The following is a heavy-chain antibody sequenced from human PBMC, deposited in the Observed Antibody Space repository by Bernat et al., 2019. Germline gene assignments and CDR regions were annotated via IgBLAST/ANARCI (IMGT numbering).Heavy chain of an antibody. CDR1: GFTFSTYA. J-gene: IGHJ4*02. D-gene: IGHD4-17*01. Sequence: EVQLLESGGGLVQPGGSLRLSCVASGFTFSTYAMSWLRQAPGKGLEGVSAISPSGDNTYYADSVKGRFTISRDNSKSTLYLQMNSLRAEDTAVYYCEGRYDYGDYVGYWGQGTLVTVSS. CDR2: ISPSGDNT. CDR3: EGRYDYGDYVGY. V-gene: IGHV3-23*01.